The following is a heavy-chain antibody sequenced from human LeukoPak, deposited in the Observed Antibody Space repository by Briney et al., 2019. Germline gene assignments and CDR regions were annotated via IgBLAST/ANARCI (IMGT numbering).Heavy chain of an antibody. CDR2: ISAYNGNT. D-gene: IGHD4-17*01. J-gene: IGHJ6*02. Sequence: ASVKVSCKASGYTFTSYGISWVRQAPGQGLEWMGWISAYNGNTNYAQKLQGRVTMTTDTSTSTAYMELRSLRSDDTAVYYCARDHTTVTTDYGMTSGAKGPRSPSP. CDR3: ARDHTTVTTDYGMTS. CDR1: GYTFTSYG. V-gene: IGHV1-18*01.